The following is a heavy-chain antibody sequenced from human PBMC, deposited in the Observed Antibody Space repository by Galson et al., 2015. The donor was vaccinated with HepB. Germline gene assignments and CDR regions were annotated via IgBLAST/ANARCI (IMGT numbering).Heavy chain of an antibody. V-gene: IGHV5-51*01. Sequence: SGAEVKKPGESLKISCKGSGYSFTSYWIGWVRQMPGKGLEWMGIIYPGDSDTRYSPSFQGQVTISADKSISTAYLQWSSLKASDTAMYYCARLWHIVSGSGSYQSGAYYFDYWGQGTLVTVSS. J-gene: IGHJ4*02. D-gene: IGHD3-10*01. CDR1: GYSFTSYW. CDR3: ARLWHIVSGSGSYQSGAYYFDY. CDR2: IYPGDSDT.